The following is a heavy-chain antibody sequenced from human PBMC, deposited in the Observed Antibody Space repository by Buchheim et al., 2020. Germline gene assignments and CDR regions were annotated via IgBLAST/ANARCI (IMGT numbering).Heavy chain of an antibody. Sequence: QVQLQQWGAGLLKPSETLSLTCAVYGGSFSGYYWSWIRQPPGKGLEWIGEINHSGSTNYNPSLKSRVTISVDTSKNQFSLKLSSVTAADTAVYYCARGFRIVRVTSGMDVWGQGTT. V-gene: IGHV4-34*01. D-gene: IGHD3-10*01. J-gene: IGHJ6*02. CDR2: INHSGST. CDR3: ARGFRIVRVTSGMDV. CDR1: GGSFSGYY.